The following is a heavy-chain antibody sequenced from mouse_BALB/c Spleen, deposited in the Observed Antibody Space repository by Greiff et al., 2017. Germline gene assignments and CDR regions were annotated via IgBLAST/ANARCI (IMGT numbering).Heavy chain of an antibody. Sequence: VQLQQSGPGLVQPSQSLSITCTVSGFSLTSYGVHWVRQSPGKGLEWLGVIWSGGSTDYNAAFISRLSISKDNSKSQVFFKMNSLQADDTAIYYCARSPFITTVVATGRDYFDYWGQGTTLTVSS. CDR2: IWSGGST. V-gene: IGHV2-4-1*01. D-gene: IGHD1-1*01. CDR1: GFSLTSYG. CDR3: ARSPFITTVVATGRDYFDY. J-gene: IGHJ2*01.